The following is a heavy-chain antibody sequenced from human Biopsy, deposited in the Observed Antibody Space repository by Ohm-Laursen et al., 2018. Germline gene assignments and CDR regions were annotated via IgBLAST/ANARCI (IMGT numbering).Heavy chain of an antibody. J-gene: IGHJ4*02. Sequence: TLSLTCTVSGGSFTGHYWSWIRQPPGKGLEWIGHISYTGYTSYNASLKSRVTISVDTSRNHFSLRLSSLTAADTAVYYCARESNDFGCLYFPRWGQGTLLTVSS. CDR2: ISYTGYT. CDR3: ARESNDFGCLYFPR. V-gene: IGHV4-59*11. D-gene: IGHD4-17*01. CDR1: GGSFTGHY.